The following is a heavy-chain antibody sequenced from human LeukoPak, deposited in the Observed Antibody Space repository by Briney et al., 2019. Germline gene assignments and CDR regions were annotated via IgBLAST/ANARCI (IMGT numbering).Heavy chain of an antibody. CDR3: ARRYCSSTSCYYFDY. CDR2: INVNRGGT. J-gene: IGHJ4*02. V-gene: IGHV1-2*02. CDR1: GYTFTDYY. D-gene: IGHD2-2*01. Sequence: ASVKVSCKASGYTFTDYYMHWVRQAPGQGVEWMGWINVNRGGTNYAQRFQGRVTMTRDTSITTAYMELSRLKSDDTAVYYCARRYCSSTSCYYFDYWGQGTLSPSPQ.